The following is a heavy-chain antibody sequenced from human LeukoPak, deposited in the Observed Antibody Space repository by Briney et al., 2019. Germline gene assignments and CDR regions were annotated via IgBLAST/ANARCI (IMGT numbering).Heavy chain of an antibody. CDR2: LDPSDSYI. J-gene: IGHJ5*02. CDR1: GYSFTSYW. Sequence: GESLKISCKGSGYSFTSYWIGWVRQMTGKGLEWMGRLDPSDSYINYSPSFQGHVTLSPDRSLSTAYLQWSSLKASDTAMYYCARHDYGEYEASRVDPWGQGTLVTVSS. CDR3: ARHDYGEYEASRVDP. V-gene: IGHV5-10-1*01. D-gene: IGHD4-17*01.